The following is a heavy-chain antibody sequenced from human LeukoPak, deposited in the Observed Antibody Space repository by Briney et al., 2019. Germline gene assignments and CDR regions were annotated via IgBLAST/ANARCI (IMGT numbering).Heavy chain of an antibody. V-gene: IGHV3-30*02. Sequence: PGGSLRLSCAASGFTFSSYGMHWVRQAPGKGLEWVAFIRYDGSNKYYADSVKGRFTISRDNSKNTLYLQMNSLRAEDTAVYYCAKSADIVVVPAAMPKYNYGMDVWGQGTTVTVSS. J-gene: IGHJ6*02. CDR3: AKSADIVVVPAAMPKYNYGMDV. D-gene: IGHD2-2*01. CDR1: GFTFSSYG. CDR2: IRYDGSNK.